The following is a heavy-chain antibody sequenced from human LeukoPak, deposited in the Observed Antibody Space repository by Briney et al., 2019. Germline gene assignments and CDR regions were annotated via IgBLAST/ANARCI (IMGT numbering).Heavy chain of an antibody. CDR1: GFTFSSYW. J-gene: IGHJ4*02. CDR2: INSVVNST. V-gene: IGHV3-74*01. D-gene: IGHD6-19*01. Sequence: GGSLRLSCIASGFTFSSYWMHWVRQAPGKGLVWVSRINSVVNSTSYADSVKGRFTISRDNAKNTLYLQMNSLRVEDTAVYYCARPWGSGWYFFDYWGQGTLVTVSS. CDR3: ARPWGSGWYFFDY.